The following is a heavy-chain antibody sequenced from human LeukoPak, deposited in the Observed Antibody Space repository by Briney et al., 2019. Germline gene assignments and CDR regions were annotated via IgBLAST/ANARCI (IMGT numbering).Heavy chain of an antibody. D-gene: IGHD6-13*01. CDR1: GGSISTYY. Sequence: SETLSLTCTVSGGSISTYYWNWIRRPPGKGLEWIGYIYYSGSTNYNPSLKSRVTISVDTSKNQFSLKLSSVTAADTAVYYCARSGGYSSSWPLWGQGTLVTVSS. CDR2: IYYSGST. V-gene: IGHV4-59*01. J-gene: IGHJ4*02. CDR3: ARSGGYSSSWPL.